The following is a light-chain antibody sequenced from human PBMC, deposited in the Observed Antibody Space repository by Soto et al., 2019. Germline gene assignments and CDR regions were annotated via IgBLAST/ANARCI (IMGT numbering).Light chain of an antibody. V-gene: IGLV2-23*01. CDR3: CSYAGGSTWV. Sequence: QSVLTQPASVSGSPGQSITIPCTGTSTDVGNYNLVSWYQKYPGKAPKLVIYEDNKRPSGVSNRFSGSKSGNTASLTISGLQAEDEADYYCCSYAGGSTWVFGGGTKVTVL. CDR2: EDN. CDR1: STDVGNYNL. J-gene: IGLJ3*02.